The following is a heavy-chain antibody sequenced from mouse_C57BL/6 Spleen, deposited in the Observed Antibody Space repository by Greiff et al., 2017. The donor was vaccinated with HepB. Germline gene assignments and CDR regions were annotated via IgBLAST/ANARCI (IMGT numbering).Heavy chain of an antibody. CDR2: INPNNGGT. D-gene: IGHD2-4*01. CDR3: ARYDYDEYYFDY. J-gene: IGHJ2*01. V-gene: IGHV1-18*01. CDR1: GYTFTDYN. Sequence: EVQLQQSGPELVKPGASVKIPCKASGYTFTDYNMDWVKQSHGKSLEWIGDINPNNGGTIYNQKFKGKATLTVDKSSSTAYMELRSLTSEDTAVYYCARYDYDEYYFDYWGQGTTLTVSS.